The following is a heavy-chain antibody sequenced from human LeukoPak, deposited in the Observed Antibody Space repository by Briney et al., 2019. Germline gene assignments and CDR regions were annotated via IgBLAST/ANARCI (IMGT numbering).Heavy chain of an antibody. Sequence: GGSLRLSCAASGFTFSSYSMNWVRQAPGKGLEWVSSIDSSTSHIYYADSVKGRFTTSRDNAKNSLYLQMNSLRAEDTALYYCARAAAGYGTSRIDYWGQGTLVTVSS. CDR3: ARAAAGYGTSRIDY. J-gene: IGHJ4*02. CDR2: IDSSTSHI. D-gene: IGHD6-13*01. V-gene: IGHV3-21*01. CDR1: GFTFSSYS.